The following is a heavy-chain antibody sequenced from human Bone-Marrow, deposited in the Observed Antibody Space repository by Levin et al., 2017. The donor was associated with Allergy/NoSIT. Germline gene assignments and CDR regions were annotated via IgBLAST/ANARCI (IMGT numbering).Heavy chain of an antibody. J-gene: IGHJ4*02. D-gene: IGHD4-23*01. V-gene: IGHV3-33*06. CDR3: EKSLGGGNSPAGFDY. CDR2: LWYDGSYQ. CDR1: GFNFRSYG. Sequence: PGGSLRLSCTASGFNFRSYGMYWVRQAPGKGLEWVAALWYDGSYQYYADSVKGRFTISRDNPKTTLYLQMNNLRAEDTAVYYCEKSLGGGNSPAGFDYWGQGALVTVSS.